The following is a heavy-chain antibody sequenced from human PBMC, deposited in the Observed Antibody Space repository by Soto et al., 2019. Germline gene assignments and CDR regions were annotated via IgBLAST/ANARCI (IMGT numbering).Heavy chain of an antibody. CDR2: IYYSGST. V-gene: IGHV4-30-4*01. J-gene: IGHJ4*02. CDR1: GGSISSGDYY. CDR3: ARGRQTWIQLLDY. Sequence: SETLSLTCTVSGGSISSGDYYWSWIRQPPGKGLEWIGYIYYSGSTYYNPSLKSRVTISEDTSKNQFSLKLSSVTAADTAVYYCARGRQTWIQLLDYWGQGTLVTVSS. D-gene: IGHD5-18*01.